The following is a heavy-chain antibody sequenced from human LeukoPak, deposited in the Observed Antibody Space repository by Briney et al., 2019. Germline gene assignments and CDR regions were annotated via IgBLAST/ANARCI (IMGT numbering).Heavy chain of an antibody. CDR2: IYYSGST. J-gene: IGHJ5*02. V-gene: IGHV4-31*03. Sequence: PSETLSLTCTVSGGSVSSGSYYWSWIRQHPGKGLEWIGYIYYSGSTYYNPSLKSRVTISVDTSKNQFSLKLSSVTAADTAVYYCARVIRPGYCSSTSCRGVLWFDPWGQGTLVTVSS. CDR1: GGSVSSGSYY. D-gene: IGHD2-2*03. CDR3: ARVIRPGYCSSTSCRGVLWFDP.